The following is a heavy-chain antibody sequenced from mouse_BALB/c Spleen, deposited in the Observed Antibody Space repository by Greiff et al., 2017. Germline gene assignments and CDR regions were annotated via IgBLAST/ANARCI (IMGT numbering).Heavy chain of an antibody. CDR3: ARERAWRQHGLRRDAMDY. D-gene: IGHD3-2*01. Sequence: QVQLKESGPGLVAPSQSLSITCTVSGFSLTSYGVHWVRQPPGKGLEWLGVIWAGGSTNYNSALMSRLSISKDNSKSQVFLKMNSLQTDDTAMYYCARERAWRQHGLRRDAMDYWGQGTSVTVSS. CDR1: GFSLTSYG. CDR2: IWAGGST. J-gene: IGHJ4*01. V-gene: IGHV2-9*02.